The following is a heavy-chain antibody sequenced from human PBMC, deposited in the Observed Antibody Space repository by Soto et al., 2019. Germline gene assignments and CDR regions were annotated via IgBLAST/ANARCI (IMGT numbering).Heavy chain of an antibody. CDR3: ARDQSEVATTQLSYYYYYGMDF. J-gene: IGHJ6*02. D-gene: IGHD5-12*01. V-gene: IGHV1-69*13. CDR2: IIPIFGTA. CDR1: AGASRSYA. Sequence: SVKVSCTASAGASRSYAISWVRPATGQGLEWVGGIIPIFGTANYAQKFEGRVTITADESTSTAYMELSSMRSEDTAVYSCARDQSEVATTQLSYYYYYGMDFWGQGTTVTVSS.